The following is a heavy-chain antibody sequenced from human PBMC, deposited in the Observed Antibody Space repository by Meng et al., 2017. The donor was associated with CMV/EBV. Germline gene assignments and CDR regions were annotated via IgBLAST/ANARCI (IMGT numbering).Heavy chain of an antibody. J-gene: IGHJ6*02. D-gene: IGHD4-11*01. CDR2: ISSNGGST. Sequence: PGGSLRLSCAASGFTFSSYAMHWVRQAPGKGLEYASAISSNGGSTYYADSVKGRFTTSRDNSKNTLYLQMGSLRAEDMAVYYCARVGEVTTGDYYYYGMDVWGQGTTVTVSS. V-gene: IGHV3-64*02. CDR3: ARVGEVTTGDYYYYGMDV. CDR1: GFTFSSYA.